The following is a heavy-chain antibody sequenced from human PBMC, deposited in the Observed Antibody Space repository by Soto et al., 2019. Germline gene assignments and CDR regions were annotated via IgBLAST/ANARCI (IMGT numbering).Heavy chain of an antibody. CDR3: ARPRGPYGSGHGYFDL. V-gene: IGHV5-51*01. J-gene: IGHJ2*01. Sequence: GESLKISCKGSGYSFTSYWIGWVRQMPGKGLEWMGIICPGDSDTRYSPSFQGQVTISADKSISTAYLQWSSLKASDTAMYYCARPRGPYGSGHGYFDLWGRGTLVTVSS. CDR1: GYSFTSYW. D-gene: IGHD3-10*01. CDR2: ICPGDSDT.